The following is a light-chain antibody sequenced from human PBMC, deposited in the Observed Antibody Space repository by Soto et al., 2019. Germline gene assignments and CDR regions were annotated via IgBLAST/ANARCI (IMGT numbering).Light chain of an antibody. CDR1: QSVRSNF. J-gene: IGKJ1*01. V-gene: IGKV3-20*01. CDR2: GAS. Sequence: EIVFTQSPGNLSLSVWERRTLYCMASQSVRSNFLAWYQQKPGQAPRLLIYGASNRATGIPDRFSGSGSGTDFTLTITRLEAEDFAMYYCQRYDSLRTFGQGTKV. CDR3: QRYDSLRT.